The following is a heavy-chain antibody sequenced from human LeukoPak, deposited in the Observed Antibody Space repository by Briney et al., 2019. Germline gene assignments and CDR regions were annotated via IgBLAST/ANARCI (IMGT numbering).Heavy chain of an antibody. J-gene: IGHJ3*02. CDR1: GGSISSSNW. CDR3: ARDPRSGNIEIDAFDI. CDR2: IYHSGST. Sequence: SETLSLTCAVSGGSISSSNWWSGGRPPPGKGLEWIGEIYHSGSTNYNPSLKSRVTISVDKSKNQFSLKLSSVTAADTAVYYCARDPRSGNIEIDAFDIWGQGTMVTVSS. V-gene: IGHV4-4*02. D-gene: IGHD3-10*01.